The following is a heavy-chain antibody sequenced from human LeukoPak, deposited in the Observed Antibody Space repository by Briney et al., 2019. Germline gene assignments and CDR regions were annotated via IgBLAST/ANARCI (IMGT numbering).Heavy chain of an antibody. J-gene: IGHJ4*02. V-gene: IGHV1-8*02. CDR3: ARGEGDY. Sequence: ASVKVSCKASGYTFTGYYMHWVRQAPGQGLEWMGWMNPNSGNTGYAQKFQGRVTMTRNTSISTAYMELSSLRSEGTAVYYCARGEGDYWGQGTLVTVSS. CDR1: GYTFTGYY. CDR2: MNPNSGNT.